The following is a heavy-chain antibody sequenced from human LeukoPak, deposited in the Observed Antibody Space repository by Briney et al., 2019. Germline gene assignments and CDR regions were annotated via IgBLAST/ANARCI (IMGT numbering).Heavy chain of an antibody. CDR2: ISGTGFDT. Sequence: GGSLRLSCAASGFTFSSYGMHWVRQAPGKGLEWVSAISGTGFDTFYADSVKGRFTISRDNSKNTLFLQMNSLRAEDTAIYYCAKDGGYNYGSFDYWGQGTLVTVSS. CDR3: AKDGGYNYGSFDY. V-gene: IGHV3-23*01. J-gene: IGHJ4*02. CDR1: GFTFSSYG. D-gene: IGHD5-18*01.